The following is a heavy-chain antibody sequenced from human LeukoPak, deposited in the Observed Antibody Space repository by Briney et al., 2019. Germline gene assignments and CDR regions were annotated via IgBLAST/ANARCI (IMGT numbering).Heavy chain of an antibody. CDR3: ATTKIWSGYYSSGYYFDY. CDR2: INWNGGST. CDR1: GFTFDDYG. J-gene: IGHJ4*02. V-gene: IGHV3-20*04. Sequence: PGGSLRLSCAASGFTFDDYGMSWVRQAPGKGLEWVSGINWNGGSTGYADSVKGRFTISRDNAKNSLYLQMNSLRAEDTAVYYCATTKIWSGYYSSGYYFDYWGQGTLVTVSS. D-gene: IGHD3-3*01.